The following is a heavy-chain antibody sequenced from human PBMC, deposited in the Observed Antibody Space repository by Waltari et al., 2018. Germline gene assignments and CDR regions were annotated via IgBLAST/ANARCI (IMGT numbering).Heavy chain of an antibody. V-gene: IGHV4-39*01. CDR3: ARPGRVGGGSLMGLDY. D-gene: IGHD2-15*01. CDR2: FIYNGNT. CDR1: GGSISSTSYY. Sequence: QLQLQESGPGLVKPSETLSLICSISGGSISSTSYYWGWIRQPPGKGLEWIGSFIYNGNTHYNPSLKSRISFFVDTSKNQFLLQLRSVTAADTAMYYCARPGRVGGGSLMGLDYWGQGTLVTVSS. J-gene: IGHJ4*02.